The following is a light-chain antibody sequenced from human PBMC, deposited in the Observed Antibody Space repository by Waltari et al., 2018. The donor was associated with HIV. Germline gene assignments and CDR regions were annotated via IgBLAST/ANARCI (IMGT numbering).Light chain of an antibody. J-gene: IGLJ2*01. V-gene: IGLV2-23*01. CDR1: SSDVGSYNL. CDR2: EGS. CDR3: CSYAGSSTLEV. Sequence: QSALTQPASVSGSPGQSITISCTGTSSDVGSYNLVSWYQQHPGKAPKLMIYEGSKRPSGVSTRVSGSKSGNTASLRISGLQAEDEADYYCCSYAGSSTLEVFGGGTKLTVL.